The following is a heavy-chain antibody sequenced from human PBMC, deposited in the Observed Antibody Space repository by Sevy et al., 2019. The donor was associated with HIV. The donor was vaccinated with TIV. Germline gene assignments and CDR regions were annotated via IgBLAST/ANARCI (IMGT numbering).Heavy chain of an antibody. V-gene: IGHV3-7*01. Sequence: GGSLRLPCVASGFNLENFWMNWVRQAPGKGLEWVANIRQDGSEIYYVASVKGRFTISRDNARNLVYLQMNSLRVEDTALYYCVRAIQSDGSFWGQGALVTVSS. CDR2: IRQDGSEI. J-gene: IGHJ4*02. CDR1: GFNLENFW. CDR3: VRAIQSDGSF. D-gene: IGHD6-19*01.